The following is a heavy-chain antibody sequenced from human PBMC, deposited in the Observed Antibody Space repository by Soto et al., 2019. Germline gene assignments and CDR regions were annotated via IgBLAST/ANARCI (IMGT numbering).Heavy chain of an antibody. CDR1: GYTFTSYY. CDR3: ARESSGTQYFDY. J-gene: IGHJ4*02. D-gene: IGHD6-19*01. V-gene: IGHV1-46*01. CDR2: SHVGPDTT. Sequence: QVQLEQSGAEVKKPGASMKVSCQAYGYTFTSYYIHWVRQAPGQGLEWMGVSHVGPDTTMYAQKFQGRVTMTSDTSTSTVYMELSSLISEDTAVYFCARESSGTQYFDYWGQGTLVTVSS.